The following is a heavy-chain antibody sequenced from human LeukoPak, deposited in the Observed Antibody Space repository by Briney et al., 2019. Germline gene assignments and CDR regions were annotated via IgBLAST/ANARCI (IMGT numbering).Heavy chain of an antibody. J-gene: IGHJ5*02. Sequence: PGGSLRLSCAASGFTFSSYAMSWVRQAPGKGLEWVSAISGSGGSTYYADSVKGRFTISRDNSKNTLYLQMNSLRAEDTAVYYCAKAEMATIGGNWFDPWGQGTLVTVSS. CDR2: ISGSGGST. CDR1: GFTFSSYA. V-gene: IGHV3-23*01. D-gene: IGHD5-24*01. CDR3: AKAEMATIGGNWFDP.